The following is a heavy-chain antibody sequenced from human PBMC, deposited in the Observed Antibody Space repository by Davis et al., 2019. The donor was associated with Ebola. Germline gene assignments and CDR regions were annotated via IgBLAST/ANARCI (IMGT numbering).Heavy chain of an antibody. CDR3: ARATRHYDTSGYYYDR. CDR1: GGSISSYY. J-gene: IGHJ4*02. Sequence: PGGSLRLSCTVSGGSISSYYWSWIRQPPGKGLEWIGYIYYSGSTNYNPSLKSRVTISVDTSKNQFSLKLSSVTAADTAVYYCARATRHYDTSGYYYDRWGQGTLVTVSS. D-gene: IGHD3-22*01. V-gene: IGHV4-59*01. CDR2: IYYSGST.